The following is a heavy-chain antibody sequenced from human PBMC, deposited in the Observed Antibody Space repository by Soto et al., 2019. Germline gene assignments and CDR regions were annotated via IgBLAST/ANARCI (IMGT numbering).Heavy chain of an antibody. CDR2: ISSSSSYI. CDR1: GFTFSSYS. Sequence: PGGSLRLSCAASGFTFSSYSMNWVRQAPGKGLEWVSSISSSSSYIYYADSVKGRFTISRDNAKNSLYLQMNSLRAEDTAVYYCAREGLYDILSRYYYGMDVWGQGTTVTVSS. CDR3: AREGLYDILSRYYYGMDV. V-gene: IGHV3-21*01. D-gene: IGHD3-9*01. J-gene: IGHJ6*02.